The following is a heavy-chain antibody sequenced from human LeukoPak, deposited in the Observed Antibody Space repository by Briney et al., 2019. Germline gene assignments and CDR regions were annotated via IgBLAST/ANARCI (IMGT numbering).Heavy chain of an antibody. V-gene: IGHV4-61*01. Sequence: SETLSLTCTVSGGSVSSGSYYWSWIRQPPGKGLEWIGYIYYSGSTNYNPSLKSRVTISVDTSKNQVSLKLSSVTAADTAVYYCARALLDFDYWGQGTLVTVSS. CDR2: IYYSGST. J-gene: IGHJ4*02. CDR1: GGSVSSGSYY. CDR3: ARALLDFDY.